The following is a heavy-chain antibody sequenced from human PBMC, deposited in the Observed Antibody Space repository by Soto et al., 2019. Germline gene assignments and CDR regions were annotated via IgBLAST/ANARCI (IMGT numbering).Heavy chain of an antibody. J-gene: IGHJ4*02. V-gene: IGHV3-30-3*01. CDR2: ISYDGINK. CDR3: ARANGNFDY. D-gene: IGHD2-8*01. CDR1: GFTFSSYA. Sequence: GGSLRLSCAASGFTFSSYAMHWVRQAPGKGLEWVAVISYDGINKYFADSVKGRFTISRDSSKNTLYLQMNSLRAEDTAVYYCARANGNFDYWGQGTLVTVSS.